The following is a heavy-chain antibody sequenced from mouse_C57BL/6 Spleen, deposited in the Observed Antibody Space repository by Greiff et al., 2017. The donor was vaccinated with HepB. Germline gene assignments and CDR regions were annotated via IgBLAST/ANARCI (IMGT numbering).Heavy chain of an antibody. V-gene: IGHV5-17*01. CDR3: ARKTTVVASYYYAMDY. Sequence: EVQLVESGGGLVKPGGSLKLSCAASGFTFSDYGMHWVRQAPEKGLEWVAYISSGSSTIYYADTVKGRFTISRDNAKNTLFLQMTSLRSEDTAMYYCARKTTVVASYYYAMDYWGQGTSVTVSS. D-gene: IGHD1-1*01. J-gene: IGHJ4*01. CDR2: ISSGSSTI. CDR1: GFTFSDYG.